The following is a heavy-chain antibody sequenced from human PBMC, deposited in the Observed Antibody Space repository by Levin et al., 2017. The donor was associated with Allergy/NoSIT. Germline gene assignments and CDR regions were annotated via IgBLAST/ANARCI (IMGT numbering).Heavy chain of an antibody. CDR2: ISSDGSRT. Sequence: GGSLRLSCAGSGFTFSSNWMHWVRQGPGKGLVWVARISSDGSRTNYADSVKGRFTISGDNGKNTLYLQMNSLTTEDTAVYYCAREGMTDWGQGTLVTVSS. V-gene: IGHV3-74*01. D-gene: IGHD2-21*02. CDR3: AREGMTD. J-gene: IGHJ4*02. CDR1: GFTFSSNW.